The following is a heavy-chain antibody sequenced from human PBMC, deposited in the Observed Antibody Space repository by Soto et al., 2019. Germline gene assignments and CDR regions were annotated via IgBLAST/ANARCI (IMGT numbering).Heavy chain of an antibody. CDR2: ISYDGSTK. V-gene: IGHV3-30-3*01. J-gene: IGHJ5*02. CDR3: ARAQSSTVITSTHFDP. CDR1: GFTFTSHA. D-gene: IGHD4-17*01. Sequence: GGSLRLSCAASGFTFTSHAMNWVRQAPGKGLEWVAIISYDGSTKFYADPVKGRFTISRDDAKNTVYLHLNSLRGEDTAVYYCARAQSSTVITSTHFDPWGQGTPVTVSS.